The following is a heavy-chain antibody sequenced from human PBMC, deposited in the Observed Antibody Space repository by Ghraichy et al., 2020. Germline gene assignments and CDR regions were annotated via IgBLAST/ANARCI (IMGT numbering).Heavy chain of an antibody. J-gene: IGHJ6*02. Sequence: GGSLRLSCAASGFTFSSYWMHWVRQAPGKGLVWVSRINSDGSSTSYADSVKGRFTISRDNAKNTLYLQMNSLRAEDTAVYYCAGVGCSSTSCYPYYYYGMDVWGQGTTVTVSS. CDR1: GFTFSSYW. CDR2: INSDGSST. CDR3: AGVGCSSTSCYPYYYYGMDV. D-gene: IGHD2-2*01. V-gene: IGHV3-74*01.